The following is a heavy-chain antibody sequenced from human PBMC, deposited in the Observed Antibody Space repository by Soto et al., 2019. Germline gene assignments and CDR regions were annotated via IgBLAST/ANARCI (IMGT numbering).Heavy chain of an antibody. CDR3: ARAPYSSSSRAWFDP. CDR2: INAGNGNT. D-gene: IGHD6-6*01. Sequence: ASVKVSCKASGYTFTSYAMHWVRQAPGQRLEWMGWINAGNGNTKYSQKFQGRVTITRDTSASTAYMELSSLRSEDTAVYYCARAPYSSSSRAWFDPRGQGTLVTVSS. CDR1: GYTFTSYA. V-gene: IGHV1-3*01. J-gene: IGHJ5*02.